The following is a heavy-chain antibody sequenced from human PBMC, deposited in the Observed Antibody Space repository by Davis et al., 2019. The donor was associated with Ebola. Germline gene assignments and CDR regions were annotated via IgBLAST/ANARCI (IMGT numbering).Heavy chain of an antibody. CDR1: GGSISSSSYY. D-gene: IGHD5-18*01. CDR3: ARGVDTAPTWFDP. Sequence: PSETLSLTCTVSGGSISSSSYYWGWIRQPPGKGLEWIGSIYYSGSTYYNPSLKSRVTISVDTSKNQFSLKLSSVTAADTAVYYCARGVDTAPTWFDPWGQGTLVTVSS. J-gene: IGHJ5*02. V-gene: IGHV4-39*01. CDR2: IYYSGST.